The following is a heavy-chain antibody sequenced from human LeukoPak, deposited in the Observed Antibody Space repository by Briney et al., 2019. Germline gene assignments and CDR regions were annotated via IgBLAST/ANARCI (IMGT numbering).Heavy chain of an antibody. V-gene: IGHV3-30-3*01. D-gene: IGHD5-12*01. CDR2: ISYDGSNK. CDR3: ANCPSGSGYGYLDL. CDR1: GFTVSSYA. J-gene: IGHJ4*02. Sequence: GGSLRLSCAASGFTVSSYAMHWFRQAPGKGLEWVALISYDGSNKYYAGSVKGRFTITRDNFENTLYLEVNSLRVEDTAVYYCANCPSGSGYGYLDLWGQGALVTVSS.